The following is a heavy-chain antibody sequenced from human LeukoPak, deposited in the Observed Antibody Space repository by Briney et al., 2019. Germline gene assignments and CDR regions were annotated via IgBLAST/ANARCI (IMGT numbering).Heavy chain of an antibody. CDR2: INPNNGVT. CDR3: ARGHDNWFDP. CDR1: GYSYTGYY. Sequence: ASVKVSCKASGYSYTGYYLHWVRQAPGQGLEWMGRINPNNGVTTYAQKFQDRVTMTRDTSISTAYMELSRLTSDDSAVYYCARGHDNWFDPWGQGTLVIVSS. V-gene: IGHV1-2*06. J-gene: IGHJ5*02.